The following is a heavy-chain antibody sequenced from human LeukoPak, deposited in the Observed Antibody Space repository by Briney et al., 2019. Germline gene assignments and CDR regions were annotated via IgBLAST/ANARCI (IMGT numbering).Heavy chain of an antibody. V-gene: IGHV1-18*01. D-gene: IGHD3-16*01. J-gene: IGHJ3*02. CDR3: ARDLGREGAATFDM. Sequence: SSVKVSCKASDYTFTTYGISWVRQAPGQGLEWMGWVSPRSGKTNYAQKFRDRPAMTTDTSTTTVYMEMRSLRSADTAVYYCARDLGREGAATFDMWGQGTMVTVSS. CDR1: DYTFTTYG. CDR2: VSPRSGKT.